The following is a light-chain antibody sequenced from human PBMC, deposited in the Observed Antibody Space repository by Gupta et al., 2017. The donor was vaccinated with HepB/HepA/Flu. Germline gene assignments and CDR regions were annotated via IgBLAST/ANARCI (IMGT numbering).Light chain of an antibody. Sequence: DIVMTQSPLSLPVTPGEPASISCRASQSRVHSNGYNYFDWYVQKPGQAPQLLIYLGSNRASGVPDRFSGSGSGADFTLKISRVEADDVGVYYCRQALESTRTFGQGTKLEIK. CDR1: QSRVHSNGYNY. J-gene: IGKJ2*02. CDR2: LGS. V-gene: IGKV2-28*01. CDR3: RQALESTRT.